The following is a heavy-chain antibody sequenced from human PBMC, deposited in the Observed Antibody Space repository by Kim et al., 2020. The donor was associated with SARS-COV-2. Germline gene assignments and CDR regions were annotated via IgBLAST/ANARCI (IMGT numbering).Heavy chain of an antibody. CDR1: GDSISSRCYY. V-gene: IGHV4-39*01. CDR3: ARRGGRVNDYHY. D-gene: IGHD1-1*01. J-gene: IGHJ4*02. Sequence: SETLSLTCTVSGDSISSRCYYWAWFRQPLGKGLEWIATIYYTGATYYNPSLQSRVTISVDTSKNQFSLNLSSVTTTDTAVYYCARRGGRVNDYHYWGQGTLVTVSS. CDR2: IYYTGAT.